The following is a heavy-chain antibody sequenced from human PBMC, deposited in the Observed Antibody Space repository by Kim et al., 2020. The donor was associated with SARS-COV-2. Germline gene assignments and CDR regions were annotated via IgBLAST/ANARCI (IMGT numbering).Heavy chain of an antibody. J-gene: IGHJ6*01. CDR2: ISWNSGSI. D-gene: IGHD3-10*01. Sequence: GGSLRLSCAASGFTFDDYAMHWVRQAPGKGLEWVSGISWNSGSIGYADSVKGRFTISRDNAKNSLYLQMNSLRAEDTALYYCAKDITRIRGRYYYYYGM. CDR1: GFTFDDYA. CDR3: AKDITRIRGRYYYYYGM. V-gene: IGHV3-9*01.